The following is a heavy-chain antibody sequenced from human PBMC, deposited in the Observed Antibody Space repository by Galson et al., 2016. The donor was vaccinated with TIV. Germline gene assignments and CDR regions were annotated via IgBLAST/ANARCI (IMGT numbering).Heavy chain of an antibody. CDR2: IWYDGSHT. CDR3: AGGSNYGDFGGPEFDY. D-gene: IGHD4-17*01. Sequence: SLRLSCAASGFSFSTYGMHWVRQAPGKGLEWLAAIWYDGSHTYYGDSVKGRFTISRDNSKNTLYLQTNSLRAEDTAVYYCAGGSNYGDFGGPEFDYWGRGTLVTVSS. V-gene: IGHV3-33*01. CDR1: GFSFSTYG. J-gene: IGHJ4*02.